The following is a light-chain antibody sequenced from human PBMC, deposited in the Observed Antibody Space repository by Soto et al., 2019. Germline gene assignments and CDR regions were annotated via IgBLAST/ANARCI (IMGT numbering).Light chain of an antibody. V-gene: IGKV3-20*01. CDR2: GVS. CDR3: QQYGGSPET. J-gene: IGKJ1*01. Sequence: ILLTQSPGTLSLSPGERATLSCRASQSISSTYLAWYQQKPGQAPRLLIHGVSNRATGIPDRFSGSGSGTDFTLIISRLEPEDFAVYYCQQYGGSPETFGQGTKVDIK. CDR1: QSISSTY.